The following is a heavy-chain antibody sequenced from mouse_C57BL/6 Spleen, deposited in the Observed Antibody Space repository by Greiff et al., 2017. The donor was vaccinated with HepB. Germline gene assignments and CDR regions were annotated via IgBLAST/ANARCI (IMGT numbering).Heavy chain of an antibody. CDR3: AREGSGYVAMDY. D-gene: IGHD3-2*02. CDR1: GYTFTSYW. CDR2: INPSNGGT. Sequence: QVHVKQPGTELVKPGASVKLSCKASGYTFTSYWMHWVKQRPGQGLEWIGNINPSNGGTNYNEKFKSKATLTVDKSSSTAYMQLSSLTSEDSAVYYCAREGSGYVAMDYWGQGTSVTVSS. V-gene: IGHV1-53*01. J-gene: IGHJ4*01.